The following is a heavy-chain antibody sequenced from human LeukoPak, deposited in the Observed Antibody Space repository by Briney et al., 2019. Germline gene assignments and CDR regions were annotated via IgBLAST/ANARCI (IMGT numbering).Heavy chain of an antibody. CDR1: GFTFSDYY. CDR2: ISSTGSTI. Sequence: GGSLRLSCAASGFTFSDYYMSWIRQAPGKGLEWVSYISSTGSTIYYADPVKGRFTISRDNARNSLYLQMNSLGAEDTAVYYCARARSSSGSPDAFDIWGQGTMVTVSS. V-gene: IGHV3-11*01. J-gene: IGHJ3*02. D-gene: IGHD3-22*01. CDR3: ARARSSSGSPDAFDI.